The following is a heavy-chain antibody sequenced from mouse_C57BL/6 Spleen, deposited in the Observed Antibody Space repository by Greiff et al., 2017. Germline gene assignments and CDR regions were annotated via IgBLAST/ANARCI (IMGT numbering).Heavy chain of an antibody. V-gene: IGHV1-53*01. CDR1: GYTLTSYW. J-gene: IGHJ4*01. D-gene: IGHD3-3*01. CDR2: INPSHGGT. CDR3: AGSPLEGCCYALGY. Sequence: QVQLQQPGTELVKPGASVKLSCKALGYTLTSYWMHWVKQRPGQGPEWNGNINPSHGGTNDNEKFKSKATLTVDKSSSTAYMQLSSLTSEDSAVYYCAGSPLEGCCYALGYWGQGTPVTVSA.